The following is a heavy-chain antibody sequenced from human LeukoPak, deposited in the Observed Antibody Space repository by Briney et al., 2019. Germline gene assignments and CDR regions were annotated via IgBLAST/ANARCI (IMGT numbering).Heavy chain of an antibody. CDR3: ARTSSMTASGYDY. CDR1: GYTFTNYQ. Sequence: GSVKVSCKASGYTFTNYQINWVRQASAQGLEWKTGRNPDTRDKSYARKFQDRVSMTPDTSISRAFMELGSLSYEDTAVCCCARTSSMTASGYDYWGQGTLVSVSS. V-gene: IGHV1-8*02. D-gene: IGHD2-21*02. CDR2: RNPDTRDK. J-gene: IGHJ4*02.